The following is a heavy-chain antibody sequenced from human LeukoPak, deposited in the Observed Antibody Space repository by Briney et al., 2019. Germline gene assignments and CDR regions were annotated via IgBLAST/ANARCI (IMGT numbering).Heavy chain of an antibody. V-gene: IGHV1-69*13. D-gene: IGHD6-19*01. Sequence: GASVKVSRKASGGTFSSYAISWVRQAPGQGLEWMGGIIPIFGTANYAQKFQGRVTITADESTSTAYMELSSLRSEDTAVYYCARVKYDSSGWYHYYYGMDVWGQGTTVTVSS. J-gene: IGHJ6*02. CDR1: GGTFSSYA. CDR2: IIPIFGTA. CDR3: ARVKYDSSGWYHYYYGMDV.